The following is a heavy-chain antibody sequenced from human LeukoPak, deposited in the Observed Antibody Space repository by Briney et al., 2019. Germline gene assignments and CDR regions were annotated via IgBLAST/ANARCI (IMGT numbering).Heavy chain of an antibody. Sequence: SQTLSLTCAVSGGSISSGGYSWSWIRQPPGKGLEWIGYIYHSGSTYYNPSLKSRVTISVDRSKNQFSLKLSSVTAADTAVYYCARKSGSYYRYYMDVWGKGTTVTVSS. D-gene: IGHD1-26*01. J-gene: IGHJ6*03. CDR2: IYHSGST. CDR3: ARKSGSYYRYYMDV. CDR1: GGSISSGGYS. V-gene: IGHV4-30-2*01.